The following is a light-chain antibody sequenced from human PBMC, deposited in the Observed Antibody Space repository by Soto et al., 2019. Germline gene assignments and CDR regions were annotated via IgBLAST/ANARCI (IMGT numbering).Light chain of an antibody. CDR1: QSLVHSDGNTY. CDR3: MQATQPFT. Sequence: DLVMTQTPLSLPVTLGPPASISCRSSQSLVHSDGNTYLSWLHQTPGQPPSLLIDKISTRLSGVPDRFGRSGAARDFTLKISRVEAEYVGVYYCMQATQPFTFGPGNKVHIK. V-gene: IGKV2-24*01. CDR2: KIS. J-gene: IGKJ3*01.